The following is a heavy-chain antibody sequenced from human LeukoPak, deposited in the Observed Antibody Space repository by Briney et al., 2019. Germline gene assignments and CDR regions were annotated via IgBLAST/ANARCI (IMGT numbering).Heavy chain of an antibody. V-gene: IGHV3-23*01. CDR1: GFIFSSNA. Sequence: GGSLRLSCAASGFIFSSNAISWVRQAPGKGLEWVSAISGSGGSTYYADSVKGRFTISRDNSKNTQYLQMNSLRAEDTAVDYCYSGYRWGPEFDYWGQGTLVTVSS. CDR3: YSGYRWGPEFDY. D-gene: IGHD3-22*01. J-gene: IGHJ4*02. CDR2: ISGSGGST.